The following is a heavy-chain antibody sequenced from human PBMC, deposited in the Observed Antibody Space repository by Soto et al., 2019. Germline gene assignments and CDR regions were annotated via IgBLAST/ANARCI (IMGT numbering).Heavy chain of an antibody. Sequence: PSETLSLTCTVSGASISSNGYYWNWIRQHPGTGLEWIGYIYYSGSTNYNPSLKSRVTISVDTSKNQFSLKLSSVTAADTAVYYCARGYCSSTSLFDSWGQRSSVTV. D-gene: IGHD2-2*01. CDR3: ARGYCSSTSLFDS. J-gene: IGHJ5*02. CDR1: GASISSNGYY. V-gene: IGHV4-31*03. CDR2: IYYSGST.